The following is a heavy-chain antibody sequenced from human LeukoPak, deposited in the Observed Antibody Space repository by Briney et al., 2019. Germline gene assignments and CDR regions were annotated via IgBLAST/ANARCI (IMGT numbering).Heavy chain of an antibody. CDR3: ARFGPYYYDSSGYPYYFDY. Sequence: ASVKVSCKASGYTFTSYGISWVRQAPGQGLEWMGWISAYNGNTDYAQKLQGRVTMTTDTSTSAAYMELRSLRSDDTAVFYCARFGPYYYDSSGYPYYFDYWGQGTLVTVSS. D-gene: IGHD3-22*01. J-gene: IGHJ4*02. CDR2: ISAYNGNT. CDR1: GYTFTSYG. V-gene: IGHV1-18*01.